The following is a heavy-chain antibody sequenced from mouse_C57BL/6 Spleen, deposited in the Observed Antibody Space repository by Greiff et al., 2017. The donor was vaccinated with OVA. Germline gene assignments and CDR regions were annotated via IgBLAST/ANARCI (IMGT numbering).Heavy chain of an antibody. CDR3: ATGDGYYVGWFAY. V-gene: IGHV1-80*01. CDR1: GYAFSSYW. D-gene: IGHD2-3*01. Sequence: QVQLQQSGAELVKPGASVKISCKASGYAFSSYWMNWVKQRPGKGLEWIGQIYPGDGDTNYNGKFKGKATLTADKSSSTAYMQLSSLISEDSAVYFCATGDGYYVGWFAYWGPGTLVTVSA. J-gene: IGHJ3*01. CDR2: IYPGDGDT.